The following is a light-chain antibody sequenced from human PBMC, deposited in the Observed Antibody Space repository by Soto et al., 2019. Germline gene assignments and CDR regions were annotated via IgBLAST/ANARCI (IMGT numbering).Light chain of an antibody. CDR3: QQYNSYS. CDR2: HAS. V-gene: IGKV1-5*01. CDR1: QSISNW. J-gene: IGKJ1*01. Sequence: DIEMPQSRSTLPTSVGDRVTITCRASQSISNWLAWYQQKSGTAPKVLIYHASNLQSGVPSRFSGSGSGTESTLTISSLQPDDFATYYCQQYNSYSFGQGTKV.